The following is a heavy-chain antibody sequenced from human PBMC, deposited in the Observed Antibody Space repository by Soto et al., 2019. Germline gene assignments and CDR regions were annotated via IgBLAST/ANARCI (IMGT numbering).Heavy chain of an antibody. CDR2: IIPIFGTA. D-gene: IGHD2-15*01. CDR1: GGTFSSYA. Sequence: QVQLVQSGAEVKKPGSSVKVSCKASGGTFSSYAISWVRQAPGQGLEWMGGIIPIFGTANYAQKFQGRVRSTADETTSPAYIELSSLGSEDTAVYYCARADCSGGSGYPRYYGMDVGGKGTTVTVSS. J-gene: IGHJ6*04. CDR3: ARADCSGGSGYPRYYGMDV. V-gene: IGHV1-69*01.